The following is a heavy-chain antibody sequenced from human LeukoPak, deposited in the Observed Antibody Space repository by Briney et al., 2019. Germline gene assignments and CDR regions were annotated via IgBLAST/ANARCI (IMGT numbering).Heavy chain of an antibody. Sequence: SVKVSCKASGGTFSSYAISWVRQAPGQGLEWMGRIIPILGIANYAQKFQGRVTITADKSTSTAYMELSSLRSEDTAVYYCASAPVTSSSWFDPWGQGTLVTVSS. CDR1: GGTFSSYA. CDR3: ASAPVTSSSWFDP. CDR2: IIPILGIA. V-gene: IGHV1-69*04. D-gene: IGHD6-13*01. J-gene: IGHJ5*02.